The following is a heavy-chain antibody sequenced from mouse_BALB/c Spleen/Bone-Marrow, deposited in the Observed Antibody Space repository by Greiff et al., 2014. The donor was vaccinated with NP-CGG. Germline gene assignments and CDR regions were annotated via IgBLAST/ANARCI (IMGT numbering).Heavy chain of an antibody. CDR2: LWADGST. J-gene: IGHJ4*01. D-gene: IGHD1-2*01. CDR3: ARITKATGAMDY. Sequence: VQLQQSGPGLVAPSQSLSITCTVSGFSLTTYGVHWVRQPPGKGLEWLGVLWADGSTNYNSALMSRLSISKDNSKSQVFLKMNSLQTDDTAMYYCARITKATGAMDYWGQGTSVTVSS. V-gene: IGHV2-9*02. CDR1: GFSLTTYG.